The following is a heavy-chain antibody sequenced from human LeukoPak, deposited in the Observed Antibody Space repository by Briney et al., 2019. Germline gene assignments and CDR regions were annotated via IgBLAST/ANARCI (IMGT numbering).Heavy chain of an antibody. Sequence: GGSLRVSCAASGFTFSSYGMHWVRQAPGKGLEWVAVISYDGSNKYYADSVKGRFTISRDNSKNTLYLQMNSLRAEDTAVYYCARDSTDYGDYPLDAFDIWGQGTMVTVSS. V-gene: IGHV3-30*03. CDR1: GFTFSSYG. CDR2: ISYDGSNK. D-gene: IGHD4-17*01. J-gene: IGHJ3*02. CDR3: ARDSTDYGDYPLDAFDI.